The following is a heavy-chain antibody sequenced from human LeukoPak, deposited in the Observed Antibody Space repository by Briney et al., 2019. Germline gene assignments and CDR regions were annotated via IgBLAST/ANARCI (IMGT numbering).Heavy chain of an antibody. CDR1: GFTFSSYA. CDR3: AKDRGSGWPQFDY. D-gene: IGHD6-19*01. V-gene: IGHV3-30*04. Sequence: PGGSLRLSCAASGFTFSSYAMHWVRQAPGKGLEWVAVISYDGSNKYYADSVKGRFTISRDNSKNTLYLQMNSLRAEDTAVYYCAKDRGSGWPQFDYWGQGTLVTVSS. J-gene: IGHJ4*02. CDR2: ISYDGSNK.